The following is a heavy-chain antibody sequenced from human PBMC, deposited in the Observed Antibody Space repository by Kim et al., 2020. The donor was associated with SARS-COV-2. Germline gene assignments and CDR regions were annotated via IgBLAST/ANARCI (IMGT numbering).Heavy chain of an antibody. D-gene: IGHD3-3*01. CDR2: IYYSGST. Sequence: SETLSLTCTVSGGSVSSGSYYWSWIRQPPGKGLEWIGYIYYSGSTNYNPSLKSRVTISVDTSKNQFSLKLSSVTAADTAVYYCARGYYDFWSGYLEPWGQGTLVTVSS. CDR1: GGSVSSGSYY. V-gene: IGHV4-61*01. J-gene: IGHJ5*02. CDR3: ARGYYDFWSGYLEP.